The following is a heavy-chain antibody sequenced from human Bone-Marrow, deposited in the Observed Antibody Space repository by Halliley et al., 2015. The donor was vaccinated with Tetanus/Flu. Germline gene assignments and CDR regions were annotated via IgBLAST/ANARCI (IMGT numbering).Heavy chain of an antibody. CDR2: ISAYNGNT. Sequence: QMQLVQSGAEVKKPGASMKVSCKASGYSFNDYGITWMRQAPGQGPEWMGWISAYNGNTKYSERLQGRLIMTTDTSTSTAYMELRSLRSDDPAVYYCARGQAGGTFGASDYWGQGTLVTVSS. CDR3: ARGQAGGTFGASDY. D-gene: IGHD3-16*01. V-gene: IGHV1-18*01. CDR1: GYSFNDYG. J-gene: IGHJ4*02.